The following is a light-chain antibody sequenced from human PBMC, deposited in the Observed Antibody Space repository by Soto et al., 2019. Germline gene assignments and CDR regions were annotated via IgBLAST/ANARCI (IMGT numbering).Light chain of an antibody. Sequence: QSALTQPASVSGSPGQSITISCTGTSSDGGGYNYVSWYQQHQGKAPKLMIYDVSNRPSGVSNRFSGSKSGNTASLTISGLQSEDEADYYCSSYTSSSSYVFGTGTKLTVL. V-gene: IGLV2-14*01. CDR3: SSYTSSSSYV. CDR1: SSDGGGYNY. J-gene: IGLJ1*01. CDR2: DVS.